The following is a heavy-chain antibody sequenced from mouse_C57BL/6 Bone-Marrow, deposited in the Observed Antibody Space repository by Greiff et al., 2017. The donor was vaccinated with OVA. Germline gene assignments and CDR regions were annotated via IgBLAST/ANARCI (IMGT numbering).Heavy chain of an antibody. Sequence: EVQRVESEGGLVQPGSSMKLSCTASGFTFSDYYMAWVRQVPEKGLEWVANINYDGSSTYYLDSLKSRFIISRDNAKNILYLQMSSLKSEDTATYYCARVYYGSSYAWFAYWGQGTLVTVSA. J-gene: IGHJ3*01. CDR2: INYDGSST. D-gene: IGHD1-1*01. CDR1: GFTFSDYY. V-gene: IGHV5-16*01. CDR3: ARVYYGSSYAWFAY.